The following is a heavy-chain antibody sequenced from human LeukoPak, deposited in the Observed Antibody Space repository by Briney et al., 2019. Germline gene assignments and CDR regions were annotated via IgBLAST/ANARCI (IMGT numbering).Heavy chain of an antibody. CDR1: GGTFSSYA. CDR2: ITPVLGTA. CDR3: ARDRVVGLGFDSAFDI. Sequence: ASVKVSSKTSGGTFSSYAISRVRHAPGQGLEWMGGITPVLGTAKYAQKFQGRVTITADESTSTTYMEPSSLRSEDTAVYYSARDRVVGLGFDSAFDIWGHGTMVTVSS. D-gene: IGHD2-15*01. V-gene: IGHV1-69*01. J-gene: IGHJ3*02.